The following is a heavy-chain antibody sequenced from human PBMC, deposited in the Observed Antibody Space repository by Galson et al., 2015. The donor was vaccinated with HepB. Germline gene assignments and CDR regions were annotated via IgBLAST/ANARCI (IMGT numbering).Heavy chain of an antibody. Sequence: ETLSLTCAVYGGSFSGYYWSWIRQPPGKGLEWIGEINHSGSTNYNPSLESRVTISVDTSKNQFSLKLSSVTAADTAVYYCARGGSSSSRAYYYYYYGMDVWGQGTTVTVSS. CDR2: INHSGST. CDR1: GGSFSGYY. V-gene: IGHV4-34*01. CDR3: ARGGSSSSRAYYYYYYGMDV. D-gene: IGHD6-6*01. J-gene: IGHJ6*02.